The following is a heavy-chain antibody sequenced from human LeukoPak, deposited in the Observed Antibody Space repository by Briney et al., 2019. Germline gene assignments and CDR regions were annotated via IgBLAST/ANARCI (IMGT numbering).Heavy chain of an antibody. Sequence: GGSLRLSCAASGFTFSDYYMSWIRQAPGKGLEWVSAISGSGGSTYYADSVKGRFTISRDNSKNTLYLQMNSLRAEDTAVYYCAKDLAPSTLSGLFDYWGQGTLVTVSS. V-gene: IGHV3-23*01. CDR3: AKDLAPSTLSGLFDY. CDR1: GFTFSDYY. D-gene: IGHD2-15*01. J-gene: IGHJ4*02. CDR2: ISGSGGST.